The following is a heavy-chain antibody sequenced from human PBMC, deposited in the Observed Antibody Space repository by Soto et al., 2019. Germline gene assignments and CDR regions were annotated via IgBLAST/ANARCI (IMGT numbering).Heavy chain of an antibody. V-gene: IGHV1-69*12. J-gene: IGHJ4*02. D-gene: IGHD5-12*01. CDR2: IIPTIGTT. Sequence: QVQLVQSGAEVKKPGSSVKVSCKASGDTFTIFAISWVRQAPGQGLEWMGGIIPTIGTTNYAKRFQGRITITGDESTCTSYMELSSLKSEDTAVYYCARDLGSGYDPGDYWGQGTLVTVSS. CDR3: ARDLGSGYDPGDY. CDR1: GDTFTIFA.